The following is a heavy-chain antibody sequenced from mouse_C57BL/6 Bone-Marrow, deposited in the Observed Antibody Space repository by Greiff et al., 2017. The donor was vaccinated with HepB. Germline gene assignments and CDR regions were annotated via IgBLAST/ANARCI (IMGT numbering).Heavy chain of an antibody. D-gene: IGHD1-1*01. CDR1: GFSLSTSGMG. J-gene: IGHJ1*03. CDR3: ARRAIYGSSSSYWYFDV. V-gene: IGHV8-12*01. Sequence: QVTLKECGPGILQSSQTLSLTCSFSGFSLSTSGMGVSWIRQPSGKGLEWLAHIYWDDDKRYTPSLKSRLTISKDTSRNQVFLKITSVDTADTATYYCARRAIYGSSSSYWYFDVWGTGTTVTVSS. CDR2: IYWDDDK.